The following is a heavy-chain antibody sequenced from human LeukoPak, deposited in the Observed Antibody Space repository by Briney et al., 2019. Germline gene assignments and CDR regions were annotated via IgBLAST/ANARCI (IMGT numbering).Heavy chain of an antibody. V-gene: IGHV4-39*07. J-gene: IGHJ3*02. CDR3: ARTVPAADPYDLGAFDI. D-gene: IGHD2-2*01. CDR1: GGSISSSSYY. CDR2: IYYSGST. Sequence: SETLSLTCTVSGGSISSSSYYWGWIRQPPGKGLEWIGSIYYSGSTYYNPSLKSRVTISVDTSKNQFSLKLSSVTAADTAVYYCARTVPAADPYDLGAFDIWGQGTMVTVSS.